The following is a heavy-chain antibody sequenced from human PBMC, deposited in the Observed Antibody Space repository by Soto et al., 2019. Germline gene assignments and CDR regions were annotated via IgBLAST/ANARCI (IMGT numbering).Heavy chain of an antibody. CDR3: ARDSIVASYYFDY. J-gene: IGHJ4*02. CDR2: INPRGGST. V-gene: IGHV1-46*01. D-gene: IGHD3-22*01. Sequence: ASVKVSCKASGYTFTRYYIHWVRQAPGQGLEWMGIINPRGGSTTYAQKFQGRVTLTSDTSTSTAYMELSRLRSEDTAVYFCARDSIVASYYFDYWGQGTPVTVSS. CDR1: GYTFTRYY.